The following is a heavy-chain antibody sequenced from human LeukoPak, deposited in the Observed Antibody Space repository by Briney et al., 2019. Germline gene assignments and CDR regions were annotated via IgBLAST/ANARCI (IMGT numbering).Heavy chain of an antibody. CDR2: IRYDGSNK. Sequence: GGSLRLSCAASGFTFSSYEMNWVRQAPGKGLEWVAFIRYDGSNKYYADSVKGRFTISRDNSKNTLYLQMNSLRAEDTAVYYCAKVTVNYFWGQGTLVTVSS. D-gene: IGHD1-20*01. CDR3: AKVTVNYF. CDR1: GFTFSSYE. V-gene: IGHV3-30*02. J-gene: IGHJ4*02.